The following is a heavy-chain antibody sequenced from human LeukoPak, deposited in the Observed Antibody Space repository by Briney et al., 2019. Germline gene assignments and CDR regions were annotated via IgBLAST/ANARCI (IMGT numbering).Heavy chain of an antibody. CDR1: GYTFTGYY. Sequence: ASVKVSCKASGYTFTGYYMHWVRQAPGQGLEWMGWINPNSGGTNYAQKFQGRVTMTRDTSISTAYMELSRLRSDDTAVYYCARVYNRNVHTSPKPYYFDYWGQGTLVTVSS. CDR3: ARVYNRNVHTSPKPYYFDY. CDR2: INPNSGGT. V-gene: IGHV1-2*02. J-gene: IGHJ4*02. D-gene: IGHD1-14*01.